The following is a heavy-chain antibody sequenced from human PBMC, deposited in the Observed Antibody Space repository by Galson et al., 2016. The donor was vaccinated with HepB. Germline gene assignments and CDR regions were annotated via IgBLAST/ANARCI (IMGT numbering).Heavy chain of an antibody. Sequence: SLRLSCAASGFTFSNHAMSWVRQAPGKGLEWVSTIGGSGTTFFYADSVKGRFTISRDNSKTTLYLQMNSLRAEDTAIYYSGRGRNFYDNSGYFSEWGQGTLVTVSA. CDR2: IGGSGTTF. V-gene: IGHV3-23*01. D-gene: IGHD3-22*01. CDR1: GFTFSNHA. J-gene: IGHJ4*02. CDR3: GRGRNFYDNSGYFSE.